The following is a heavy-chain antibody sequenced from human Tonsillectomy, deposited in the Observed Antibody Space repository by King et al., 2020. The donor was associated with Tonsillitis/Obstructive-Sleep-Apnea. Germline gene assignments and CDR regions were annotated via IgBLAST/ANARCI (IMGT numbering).Heavy chain of an antibody. Sequence: VQLQESGPGLVKPSETLSLTCTVSGGSISNYYWSWIRQPPGKGLEWIGYIYYSGSTDYNPSLKSRVTISVDTSKNQFSLKLSSVTAADTAVYYCARLHFWSGYYTSEYYYYMDVWGKGTTVTVSS. V-gene: IGHV4-59*08. CDR2: IYYSGST. J-gene: IGHJ6*03. CDR1: GGSISNYY. D-gene: IGHD3-3*02. CDR3: ARLHFWSGYYTSEYYYYMDV.